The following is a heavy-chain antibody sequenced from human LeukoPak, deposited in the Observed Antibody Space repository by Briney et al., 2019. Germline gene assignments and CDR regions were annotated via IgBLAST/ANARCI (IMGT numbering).Heavy chain of an antibody. CDR3: TTDSVWELLVGYAFDI. Sequence: GGSLRLSCAVSGFTFNDAWMSWVRQAPGKGLEWVGRIKSKTDGGTTDYAAPVKGRFTISRDDSKNTLYLQMNSRKTEDTAVYYCTTDSVWELLVGYAFDIWGQGTMVTVSS. J-gene: IGHJ3*02. CDR1: GFTFNDAW. CDR2: IKSKTDGGTT. D-gene: IGHD1-26*01. V-gene: IGHV3-15*01.